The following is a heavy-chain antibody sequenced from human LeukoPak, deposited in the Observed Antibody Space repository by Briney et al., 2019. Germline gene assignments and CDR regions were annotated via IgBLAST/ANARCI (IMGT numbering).Heavy chain of an antibody. CDR3: ARDGYFDL. CDR1: GYTFTTHG. CDR2: ISAHNGNT. Sequence: ASVKVSCKASGYTFTTHGIAWVRQAPGQGLEWMGWISAHNGNTNYAQSLQGRVTMTTDTSTNTAYMELRSLRSDDTAVYYCARDGYFDLWGRGTLVTLS. V-gene: IGHV1-18*01. J-gene: IGHJ2*01.